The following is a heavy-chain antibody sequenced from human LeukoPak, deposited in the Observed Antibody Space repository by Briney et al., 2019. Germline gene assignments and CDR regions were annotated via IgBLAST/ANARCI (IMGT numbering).Heavy chain of an antibody. CDR3: ARDAQRGFDYSNSLQY. Sequence: GGSLRLSCEASGFTFSHYAMHWVRQAPGKGLEWVAVIWSDATNRYYADSVKGRFSIYRDDSQKRVFLQMNSLRAEDTAVYYCARDAQRGFDYSNSLQYWGQGALVTVAS. V-gene: IGHV3-33*01. J-gene: IGHJ4*02. CDR2: IWSDATNR. D-gene: IGHD4-11*01. CDR1: GFTFSHYA.